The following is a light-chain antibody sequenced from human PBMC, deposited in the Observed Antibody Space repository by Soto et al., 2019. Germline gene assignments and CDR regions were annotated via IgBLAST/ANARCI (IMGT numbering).Light chain of an antibody. Sequence: DIQMTQSPSSLSASVGDRVTITCRASQTMNKFLNWYQQKPGKAPKLLIYAASSLRSGVPSRFSGSGFGTDFTLTITSLQPEDFASYYCQQTDTKPWTFGQGTRVEIK. CDR3: QQTDTKPWT. J-gene: IGKJ1*01. V-gene: IGKV1-39*01. CDR1: QTMNKF. CDR2: AAS.